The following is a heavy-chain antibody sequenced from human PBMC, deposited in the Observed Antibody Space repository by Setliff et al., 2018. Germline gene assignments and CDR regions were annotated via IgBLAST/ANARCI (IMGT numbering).Heavy chain of an antibody. V-gene: IGHV3-7*03. J-gene: IGHJ4*02. CDR1: GGSFSGYF. CDR2: IKPDGSET. CDR3: ARTSTVTRNPLFDY. D-gene: IGHD4-17*01. Sequence: ETLSLTCAVYGGSFSGYFWSWIRQAPGRGLEWVASIKPDGSETYYVDSVKGRFTVSRDNPKNSLYLQMNSLRAEDTAVYYCARTSTVTRNPLFDYWGQGTLVTV.